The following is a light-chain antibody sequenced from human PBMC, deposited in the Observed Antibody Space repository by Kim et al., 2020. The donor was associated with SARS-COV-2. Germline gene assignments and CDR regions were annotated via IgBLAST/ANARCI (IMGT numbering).Light chain of an antibody. V-gene: IGLV10-54*02. Sequence: QAGLTQPPSVSKGLRQTATLTCTGNSNIVGNQGAAWLQQHQGHPPKLLSYRNNNRPSGISERFSASRSGNTASLTITGLQPEDEADYYCSALDSSLSARVFGGGNKLTVL. CDR2: RNN. CDR1: SNIVGNQG. CDR3: SALDSSLSARV. J-gene: IGLJ2*01.